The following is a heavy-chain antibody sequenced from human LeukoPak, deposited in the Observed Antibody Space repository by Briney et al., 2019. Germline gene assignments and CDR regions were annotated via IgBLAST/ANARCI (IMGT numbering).Heavy chain of an antibody. V-gene: IGHV1-2*02. CDR1: GYTFTSYD. Sequence: ASVKVSCKASGYTFTSYDINWVRQATGQGLEWMGWINPNSGGTNYAQKFQGRVTMTRDTSISTACMELSRLRSDDTAVYYCARVHYYDSIGAFDIWGQGTMVTVSS. CDR3: ARVHYYDSIGAFDI. J-gene: IGHJ3*02. D-gene: IGHD3-22*01. CDR2: INPNSGGT.